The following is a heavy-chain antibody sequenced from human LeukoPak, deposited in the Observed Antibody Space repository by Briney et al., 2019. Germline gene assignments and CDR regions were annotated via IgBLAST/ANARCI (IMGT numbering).Heavy chain of an antibody. CDR2: ISGSGGST. Sequence: PSETLSLTCAVSGGSISSSHWWSWVRQPPGKGLEWVSAISGSGGSTYYADSVKGRFTISRDNSKNTLYLQMNSLRAEDTAVYYCARDHYGDYVDYWGQGTLVTVSS. V-gene: IGHV3-23*01. J-gene: IGHJ4*02. CDR3: ARDHYGDYVDY. D-gene: IGHD4-17*01. CDR1: GGSISSSH.